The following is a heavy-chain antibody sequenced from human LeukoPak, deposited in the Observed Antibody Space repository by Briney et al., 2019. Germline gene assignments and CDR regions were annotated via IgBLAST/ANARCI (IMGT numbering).Heavy chain of an antibody. J-gene: IGHJ5*02. Sequence: ASVKVSCKASGYTFTSYDINWVRQATGQGLEWMGWMNPNSGNTGYAQKFQGRVTMTRNTSISTAYMELSSLRSEDTAVYYCARDKFTYYYDSSGYESGFDPWGQGTLVTVSS. CDR1: GYTFTSYD. D-gene: IGHD3-22*01. V-gene: IGHV1-8*01. CDR2: MNPNSGNT. CDR3: ARDKFTYYYDSSGYESGFDP.